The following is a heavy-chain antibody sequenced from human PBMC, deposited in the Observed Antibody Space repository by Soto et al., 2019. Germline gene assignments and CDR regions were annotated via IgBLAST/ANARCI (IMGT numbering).Heavy chain of an antibody. CDR2: ISASSSYI. CDR3: ARAKETGLYDAFDV. V-gene: IGHV3-21*01. J-gene: IGHJ3*01. D-gene: IGHD7-27*01. CDR1: GFTFSSYS. Sequence: EVQVVESGGGLVKPGGSLRLSCAASGFTFSSYSMNWVRQAPGKGLEWVSSISASSSYIYYADSLKGRFTISRDNAKNSVDLQMNSLRVEDTAVYYCARAKETGLYDAFDVWGQGTMVTVSS.